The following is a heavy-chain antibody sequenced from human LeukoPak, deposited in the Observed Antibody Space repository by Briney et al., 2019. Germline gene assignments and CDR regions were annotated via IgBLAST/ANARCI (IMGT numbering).Heavy chain of an antibody. D-gene: IGHD5-24*01. Sequence: SQTLSLTCAISGDRVSSNRASWTCIRQSPSRGLEWLGRTYYRSKWYNDYAVSLKSRISINPDTSKNQFSLQLNSVTPEDTAVYYCSRSDGASDFDYWGQGTLVTVSS. V-gene: IGHV6-1*01. CDR2: TYYRSKWYN. J-gene: IGHJ4*02. CDR1: GDRVSSNRAS. CDR3: SRSDGASDFDY.